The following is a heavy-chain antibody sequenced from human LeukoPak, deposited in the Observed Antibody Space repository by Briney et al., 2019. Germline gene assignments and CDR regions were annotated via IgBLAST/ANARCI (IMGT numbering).Heavy chain of an antibody. D-gene: IGHD3-3*01. CDR2: IIPIFGTA. J-gene: IGHJ4*02. CDR3: ATGDDFWSGYYGY. CDR1: GGTFSSYA. Sequence: ASVKVSCKASGGTFSSYAISWVRQAPGQGLEWMGGIIPIFGTANYAQKFQGRVTITTDESTSTAYMELSSLRSEDTAVYYCATGDDFWSGYYGYWGQGTLVTVSS. V-gene: IGHV1-69*05.